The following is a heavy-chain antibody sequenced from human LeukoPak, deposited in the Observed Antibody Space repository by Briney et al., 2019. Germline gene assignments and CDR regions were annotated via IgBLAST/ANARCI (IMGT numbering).Heavy chain of an antibody. CDR1: GFTFSNAW. CDR2: ISSSGSTI. D-gene: IGHD3-10*01. Sequence: GGSLRLSCAASGFTFSNAWMSWVRQAPGKGLEWVSYISSSGSTIYYADSVKGRFTISRDNAKNSLYLQMNSLRAEDTAVYYCARDVRAGTNWFDPWGQGTLVTVSS. CDR3: ARDVRAGTNWFDP. J-gene: IGHJ5*02. V-gene: IGHV3-11*04.